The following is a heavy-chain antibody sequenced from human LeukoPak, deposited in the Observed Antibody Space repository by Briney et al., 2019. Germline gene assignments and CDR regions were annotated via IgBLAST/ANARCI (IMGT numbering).Heavy chain of an antibody. D-gene: IGHD6-19*01. CDR3: ARIAVAGPYYYYYMDV. CDR2: INHSGST. CDR1: GGSFSGYY. V-gene: IGHV4-34*01. J-gene: IGHJ6*03. Sequence: PSETLSLTCAVYGGSFSGYYWSWIRQPPGKGLEWLGEINHSGSTNYNPSLKSRVTISVDTSKNQFSLKLSSVTAADTAVYYCARIAVAGPYYYYYMDVWGKGTTVTVSS.